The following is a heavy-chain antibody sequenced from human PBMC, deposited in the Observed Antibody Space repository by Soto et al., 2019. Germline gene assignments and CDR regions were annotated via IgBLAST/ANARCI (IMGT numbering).Heavy chain of an antibody. CDR1: GGSFSSYV. Sequence: GASVKVSCKASGGSFSSYVISWVRQAPGQGLEWMGGIIPILGTANYARRLQGRVTITADKSTSTAYMELTSLTSDDSAVYYCARRVTGSYSYYYYGMDVWGQGTTVTVSS. CDR2: IIPILGTA. J-gene: IGHJ6*02. V-gene: IGHV1-69*06. D-gene: IGHD2-21*02. CDR3: ARRVTGSYSYYYYGMDV.